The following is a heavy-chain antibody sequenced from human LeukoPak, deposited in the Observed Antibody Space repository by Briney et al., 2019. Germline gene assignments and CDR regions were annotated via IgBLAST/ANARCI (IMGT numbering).Heavy chain of an antibody. J-gene: IGHJ4*02. CDR3: ARSALITMIAVVRPVDY. V-gene: IGHV1-2*02. Sequence: GASVKVSCKASRYSYNDKYLHWVRQAPGQELKWMGSINPNSGGTNYAQKCQGRVTMTTDTSTNTAYTELRSLRSDDTAVYYCARSALITMIAVVRPVDYWGQGTLVTVSS. D-gene: IGHD3-22*01. CDR1: RYSYNDKY. CDR2: INPNSGGT.